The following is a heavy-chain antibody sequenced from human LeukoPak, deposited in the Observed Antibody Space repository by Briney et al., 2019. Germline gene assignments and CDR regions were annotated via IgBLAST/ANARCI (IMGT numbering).Heavy chain of an antibody. D-gene: IGHD5-12*01. Sequence: GGSLRLSCAASGFTFSNYAMSWVRQAPGKGLEWVSAISGSGGSTYYADSVKGRFTISRDNSKNTLYLQMNSLRAEDTAVYYCARGAGYGGYYYFDYWGQGTLVTVSS. CDR1: GFTFSNYA. CDR2: ISGSGGST. CDR3: ARGAGYGGYYYFDY. J-gene: IGHJ4*02. V-gene: IGHV3-23*01.